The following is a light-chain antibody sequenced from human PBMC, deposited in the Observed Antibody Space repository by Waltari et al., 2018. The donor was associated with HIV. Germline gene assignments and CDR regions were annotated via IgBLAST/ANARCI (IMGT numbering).Light chain of an antibody. J-gene: IGLJ2*01. Sequence: QSALTQPASVAGSPGPSITISCTGTSSDVGVSNYVSWYQQHPGKAPKLMIYEVSNRPSGVSNRFSGSKSGNTASRTISGLQAEDEADYYCSSYTSSSTRVFGGGTKLTVL. CDR1: SSDVGVSNY. CDR2: EVS. CDR3: SSYTSSSTRV. V-gene: IGLV2-14*01.